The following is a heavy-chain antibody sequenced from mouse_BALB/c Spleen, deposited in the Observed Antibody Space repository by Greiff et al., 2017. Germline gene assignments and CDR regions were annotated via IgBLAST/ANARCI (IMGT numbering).Heavy chain of an antibody. CDR1: GFAFSSYD. V-gene: IGHV5-12-1*01. J-gene: IGHJ2*01. Sequence: EVKVVESGGGLVKPGGSLKLSCAASGFAFSSYDMSWVRQTPEKRLEWVAYISSGGGSTYYPDTVKGRFTISRDNAKNTLYLQMSSLKSEDTAMYYCARRAMITYFDYWGQGTTLTVSS. D-gene: IGHD2-4*01. CDR3: ARRAMITYFDY. CDR2: ISSGGGST.